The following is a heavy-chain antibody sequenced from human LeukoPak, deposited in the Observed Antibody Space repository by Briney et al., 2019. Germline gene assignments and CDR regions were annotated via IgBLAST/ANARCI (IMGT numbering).Heavy chain of an antibody. CDR2: ISGSGGST. CDR3: ARDRGVRAYNYGLGV. D-gene: IGHD3-10*01. J-gene: IGHJ6*02. Sequence: GGSLRLSCAASGFTFSSYAMSWVRQAPGKGLEWVSAISGSGGSTYYADSVKGRFTISRDNSKNTLYLQMNRLRVEDTALYYCARDRGVRAYNYGLGVWGQGTTVTVSS. CDR1: GFTFSSYA. V-gene: IGHV3-23*01.